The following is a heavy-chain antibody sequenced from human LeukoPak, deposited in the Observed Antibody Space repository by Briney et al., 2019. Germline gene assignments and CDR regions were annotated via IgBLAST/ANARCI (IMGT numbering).Heavy chain of an antibody. Sequence: PSETLSLTCTVSGGSVRRGNYCWTWIRQPAGSGLEWIGRIYTSGTTDYNPSLRTRVTISVDKSKNQFSLKLSSVTAADTAVYYCASRSFDSSWADAFDIWGQGTMVTVSS. D-gene: IGHD6-13*01. CDR2: IYTSGTT. V-gene: IGHV4-61*02. CDR1: GGSVRRGNYC. CDR3: ASRSFDSSWADAFDI. J-gene: IGHJ3*02.